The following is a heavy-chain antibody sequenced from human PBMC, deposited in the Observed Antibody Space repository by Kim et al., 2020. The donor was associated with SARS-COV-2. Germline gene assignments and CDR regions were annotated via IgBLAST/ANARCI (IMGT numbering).Heavy chain of an antibody. CDR2: INPSGGST. D-gene: IGHD1-26*01. CDR1: GYTFTSYY. Sequence: ASVKVSCKASGYTFTSYYMHWVRQAPGQGLEWMGIINPSGGSTSYAQKFQGRVTMTRDTSTCTVYMELSSLRSEDTAVYYCARDSIVGATKDYYYYYGMDVWGQGTTVTVSS. J-gene: IGHJ6*02. V-gene: IGHV1-46*01. CDR3: ARDSIVGATKDYYYYYGMDV.